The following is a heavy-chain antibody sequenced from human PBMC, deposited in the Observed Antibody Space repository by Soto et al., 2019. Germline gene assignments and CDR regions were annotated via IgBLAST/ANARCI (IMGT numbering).Heavy chain of an antibody. D-gene: IGHD6-19*01. V-gene: IGHV4-61*01. CDR2: IYYSGST. Sequence: SETLSLTCTVSGGSVSSGSYYWSWIRPPPGKGLEWIGYIYYSGSTNYNPPLKSRVTISVDTSKNQFSLKLSSVPAADTAVYYCAREPRREVAGCDFDDWGQGTLVTVSS. J-gene: IGHJ4*02. CDR1: GGSVSSGSYY. CDR3: AREPRREVAGCDFDD.